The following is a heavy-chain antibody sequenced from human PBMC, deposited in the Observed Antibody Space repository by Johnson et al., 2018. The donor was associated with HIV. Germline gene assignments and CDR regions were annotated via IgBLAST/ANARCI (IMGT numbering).Heavy chain of an antibody. J-gene: IGHJ3*02. CDR2: ISYDGTKK. V-gene: IGHV3-30*04. CDR1: GFAFSGYA. CDR3: ARSVHDYSDYLWGRDAFDI. Sequence: VLLLESGGGVVQPGRSLRLSCAASGFAFSGYALHWVRQAPGKGLEWVALISYDGTKKYSAGSVKGRFTISRYNSKNTLYLQMNNLRLGDTAVYYCARSVHDYSDYLWGRDAFDIWGQGTMVIVSS. D-gene: IGHD4-11*01.